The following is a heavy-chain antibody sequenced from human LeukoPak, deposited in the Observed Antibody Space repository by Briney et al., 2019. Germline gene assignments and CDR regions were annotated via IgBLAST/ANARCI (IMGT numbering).Heavy chain of an antibody. CDR1: GDSISSGNSY. V-gene: IGHV4-39*01. CDR3: ARQDYGDYILDY. J-gene: IGHJ4*02. D-gene: IGHD4-17*01. CDR2: IFHSGPT. Sequence: PSETLSLTCSVSGDSISSGNSYWGWIRQPPGKGPEWIGTIFHSGPTYYNPSLKSRVTIYVDTSKNQFSLKLSSVTAADTAVYHCARQDYGDYILDYRGQGTQVTVSS.